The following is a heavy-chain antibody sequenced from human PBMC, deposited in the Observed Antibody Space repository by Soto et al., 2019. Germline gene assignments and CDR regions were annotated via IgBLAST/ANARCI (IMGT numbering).Heavy chain of an antibody. CDR1: GGSVSSGSYY. Sequence: PSETLSLTCTVSGGSVSSGSYYWSWIRQPPGKGLEWIGYIYYSGSTNYNPSLKSRVTISVDTSKNQFSLKLSSVTAADTAVYYCARGGIVGAQGMDFDYWGQGTLVTVSS. CDR2: IYYSGST. V-gene: IGHV4-61*01. J-gene: IGHJ4*02. D-gene: IGHD1-26*01. CDR3: ARGGIVGAQGMDFDY.